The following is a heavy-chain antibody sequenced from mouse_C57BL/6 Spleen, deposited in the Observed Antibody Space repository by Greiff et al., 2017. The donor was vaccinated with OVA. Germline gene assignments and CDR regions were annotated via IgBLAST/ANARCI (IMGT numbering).Heavy chain of an antibody. Sequence: VQLQQSGAELVKPGASVKISCKASGYAFSSYWMNWVKQRPGKGLEWIGQIYPGDGDTNYNGKFKGKATLTADKSSSTAYMQLSSLTSEDSAVYFCARNYYGSSYVGFDFWGQGTTLTVSS. CDR1: GYAFSSYW. D-gene: IGHD1-1*01. CDR2: IYPGDGDT. V-gene: IGHV1-80*01. J-gene: IGHJ2*01. CDR3: ARNYYGSSYVGFDF.